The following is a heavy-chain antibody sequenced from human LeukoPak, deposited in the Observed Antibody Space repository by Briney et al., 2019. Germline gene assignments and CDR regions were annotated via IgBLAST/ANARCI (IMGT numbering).Heavy chain of an antibody. CDR1: GFTFSSYW. CDR3: ARAPVVEGDDYFDY. J-gene: IGHJ4*02. V-gene: IGHV3-7*01. D-gene: IGHD3-22*01. Sequence: GGSLRLSCAASGFTFSSYWMSWVRQAPGKGLEWVANIKQDGSEKYYVDSVKGRFTISRDNAKNSLYLQMNSLRAEDTAVYYCARAPVVEGDDYFDYWGQGTLVTVSS. CDR2: IKQDGSEK.